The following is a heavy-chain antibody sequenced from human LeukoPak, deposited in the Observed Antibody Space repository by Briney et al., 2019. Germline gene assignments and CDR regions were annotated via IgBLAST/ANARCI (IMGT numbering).Heavy chain of an antibody. J-gene: IGHJ4*02. Sequence: ASVKVSCKASGYTFTGYYMHWVRQAPGQGLEWMGWINPSSGGTNYAQKFQGRVTMTRDTSISTAYMELSRLRSDDTAVYYCAREETYYDSSGYYYLDWGQGTLVTVSS. CDR2: INPSSGGT. D-gene: IGHD3-22*01. CDR3: AREETYYDSSGYYYLD. CDR1: GYTFTGYY. V-gene: IGHV1-2*02.